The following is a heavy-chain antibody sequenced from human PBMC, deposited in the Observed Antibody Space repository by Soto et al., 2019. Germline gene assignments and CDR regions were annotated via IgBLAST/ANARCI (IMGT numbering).Heavy chain of an antibody. J-gene: IGHJ3*02. CDR3: ARTTYSGSYLYAFDI. Sequence: SETLSLTCAFSCGSITSTNWWSWVRQPPEKGLEWIGEIYHSGSSNYNPSLKSRVTISVDKSKNQFSLELSSVTAADTAIYYCARTTYSGSYLYAFDIWGQGTMVTVSS. V-gene: IGHV4-4*02. CDR1: CGSITSTNW. CDR2: IYHSGSS. D-gene: IGHD1-26*01.